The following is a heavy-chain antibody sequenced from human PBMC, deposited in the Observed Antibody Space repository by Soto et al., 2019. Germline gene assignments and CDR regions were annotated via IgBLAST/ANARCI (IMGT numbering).Heavy chain of an antibody. V-gene: IGHV4-30-2*01. CDR2: IYHSGST. J-gene: IGHJ4*02. Sequence: LSLTCAVSGGSISSGGYSWSWIRQPPGKGLEWIGYIYHSGSTYYNPSLKSRVTISVDRSKNQFSLKLSSVTAADTAVYYCAREARYYDSSGYYYYFDYWGQGTLVPVYS. D-gene: IGHD3-22*01. CDR3: AREARYYDSSGYYYYFDY. CDR1: GGSISSGGYS.